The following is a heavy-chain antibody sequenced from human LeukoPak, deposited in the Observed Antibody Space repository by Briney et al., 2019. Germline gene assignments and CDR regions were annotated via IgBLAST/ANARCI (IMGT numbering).Heavy chain of an antibody. Sequence: ASVKVSCKASGYSFSIYGITWARQAPGQGLEYLGWISASDGTTNYAQKVQDRVTMTTDTSTSTAYLELRSLRSEDTAGYYCARCGAAVTTHFSHWGQGTLVTVSS. CDR1: GYSFSIYG. J-gene: IGHJ4*02. CDR3: ARCGAAVTTHFSH. D-gene: IGHD4-17*01. V-gene: IGHV1-18*01. CDR2: ISASDGTT.